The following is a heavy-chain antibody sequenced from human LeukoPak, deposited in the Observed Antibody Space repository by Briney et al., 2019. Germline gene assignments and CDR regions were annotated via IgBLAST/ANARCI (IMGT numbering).Heavy chain of an antibody. V-gene: IGHV3-9*03. CDR3: AKAMDDILTYPDY. D-gene: IGHD3-9*01. CDR1: GFTFDDYA. Sequence: GGSLRLSCAASGFTFDDYAMHWVRQAPGKGLEWVSGISWNCGSIGYADSVKGRFTISRDNAKNSLYLQMNSLRAEDMALYYCAKAMDDILTYPDYWGQGTLVTVSS. CDR2: ISWNCGSI. J-gene: IGHJ4*02.